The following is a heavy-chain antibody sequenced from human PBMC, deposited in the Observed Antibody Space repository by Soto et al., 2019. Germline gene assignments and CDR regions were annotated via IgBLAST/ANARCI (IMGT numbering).Heavy chain of an antibody. D-gene: IGHD2-2*01. CDR3: AKDSTSSTAGGWFDP. J-gene: IGHJ5*02. Sequence: EVQLLESGGGLVQPGGSLRLSCAASGFTFSGYAMSWVRQAPGKGLEWVSGISGSGGTTYYADSVEGRFTFSRDKSKNTLYLQMNSLRVEDTAVYYCAKDSTSSTAGGWFDPWGQGTLVTVSS. CDR1: GFTFSGYA. CDR2: ISGSGGTT. V-gene: IGHV3-23*01.